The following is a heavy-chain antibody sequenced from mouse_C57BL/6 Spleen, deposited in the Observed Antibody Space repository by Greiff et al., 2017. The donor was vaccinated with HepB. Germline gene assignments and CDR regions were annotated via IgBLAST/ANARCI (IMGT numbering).Heavy chain of an antibody. V-gene: IGHV1-52*01. CDR3: ARGYGNGYFDV. Sequence: QVQLQQPGAELVRPGSSVKLSCKASGYTFTSYWMHWVKQRPIQGLEWIGNIDPSDSETHYNQKFKDKATLTVDKSSSTAYMQLSSLTSEDSAVYYFARGYGNGYFDVWGTGTTVTVSS. D-gene: IGHD2-10*02. J-gene: IGHJ1*03. CDR1: GYTFTSYW. CDR2: IDPSDSET.